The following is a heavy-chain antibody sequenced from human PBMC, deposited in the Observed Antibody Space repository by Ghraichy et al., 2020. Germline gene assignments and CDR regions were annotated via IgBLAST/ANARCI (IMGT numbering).Heavy chain of an antibody. V-gene: IGHV1-2*04. CDR3: ARGLRYYYDSYGMDV. J-gene: IGHJ6*02. Sequence: ASVKVSCKASGYTFTGYYMHWVRQAPGQGLEWMGWINPNSGGTNYAQKFQGWVTMTRDTSISTAYMELSRLRSDDTAVYYCARGLRYYYDSYGMDVWGQGTTVTVSS. CDR1: GYTFTGYY. D-gene: IGHD3-22*01. CDR2: INPNSGGT.